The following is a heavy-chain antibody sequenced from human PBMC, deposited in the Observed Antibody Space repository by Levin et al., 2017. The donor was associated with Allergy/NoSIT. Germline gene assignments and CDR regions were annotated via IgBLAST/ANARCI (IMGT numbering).Heavy chain of an antibody. CDR2: ISSDSAYV. Sequence: TGGSLRLSCTASGVAFHNYAVHWVRQAPGKGLEWVSAISSDSAYVAYAVSVKGRFTISRDNARGSLYLEMHSLRVDDTALYFCARDLWGGADSWWLGMGVCGQGTTVTVSS. J-gene: IGHJ6*01. CDR1: GVAFHNYA. D-gene: IGHD2-15*01. V-gene: IGHV3-9*01. CDR3: ARDLWGGADSWWLGMGV.